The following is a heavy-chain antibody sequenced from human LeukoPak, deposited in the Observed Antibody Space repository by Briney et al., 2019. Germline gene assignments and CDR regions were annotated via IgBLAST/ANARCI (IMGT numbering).Heavy chain of an antibody. D-gene: IGHD6-13*01. CDR1: GGSFSGYY. J-gene: IGHJ4*02. V-gene: IGHV4-34*01. Sequence: SETLSLTCAVYGGSFSGYYWSWIRQPPGKGLEWIGEINHSGSNNYNPSLKSRVTISVDTSKNQFSLKLSSVTAADTAVYYCARVRSKWGQGTLVTVSS. CDR3: ARVRSK. CDR2: INHSGSN.